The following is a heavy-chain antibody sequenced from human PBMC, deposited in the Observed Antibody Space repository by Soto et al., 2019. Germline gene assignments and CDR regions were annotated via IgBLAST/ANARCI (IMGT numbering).Heavy chain of an antibody. J-gene: IGHJ4*02. V-gene: IGHV3-23*01. CDR3: ANRNYYAKSGYTYPYFDF. D-gene: IGHD3-22*01. Sequence: PGGSLRLSCAASGFTFSKYYMTWVRQAPGKGLDWVSTISASGAITYYADSVKGRFTISRDNSKNTVYLQMSSLRVEDTAVYYCANRNYYAKSGYTYPYFDFWGRGSLVTVSS. CDR1: GFTFSKYY. CDR2: ISASGAIT.